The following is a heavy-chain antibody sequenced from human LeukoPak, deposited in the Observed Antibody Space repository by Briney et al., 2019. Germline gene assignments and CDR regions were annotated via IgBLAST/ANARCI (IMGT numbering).Heavy chain of an antibody. CDR3: ARSKNSVVKNWFDP. J-gene: IGHJ5*02. V-gene: IGHV3-33*01. Sequence: GGSLRLSCAASGFTFSSYGMHWVRQAPGKGLEWVAVIWYDGSNKCYADSVKGRFTISRDNSKNTLYLQMNSLRAEDTAVYYCARSKNSVVKNWFDPWGQGTLVTVSS. CDR1: GFTFSSYG. D-gene: IGHD4-23*01. CDR2: IWYDGSNK.